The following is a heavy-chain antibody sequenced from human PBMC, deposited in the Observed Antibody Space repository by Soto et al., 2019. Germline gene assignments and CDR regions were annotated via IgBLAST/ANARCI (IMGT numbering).Heavy chain of an antibody. Sequence: EVQLVESGGGLVQPGGSLRLSCAASGFSFSTYNMNWVRQAPGRGLEWVSYISSRSSTIYHADSVKGRFTISRDNAKNSPYLQMDSLRDEDTAVYFCARAIAVGSTSRDYWGRGTRVTVSS. V-gene: IGHV3-48*02. D-gene: IGHD6-19*01. J-gene: IGHJ4*02. CDR1: GFSFSTYN. CDR2: ISSRSSTI. CDR3: ARAIAVGSTSRDY.